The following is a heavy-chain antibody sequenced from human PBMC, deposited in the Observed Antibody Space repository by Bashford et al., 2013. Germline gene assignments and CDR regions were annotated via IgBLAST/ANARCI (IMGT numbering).Heavy chain of an antibody. J-gene: IGHJ3*02. Sequence: SVKGLPARASGGDFSSSVFTWVRQAPGQGLEWMGGVLPTPNAANYAQHLQGRVTISADISTSTTYLELSSLRFEDTAVYFCARGLLGVSGAFDIWGQGTMV. CDR3: ARGLLGVSGAFDI. V-gene: IGHV1-69*10. CDR1: GGDFSSSV. D-gene: IGHD1-26*01. CDR2: VLPTPNAA.